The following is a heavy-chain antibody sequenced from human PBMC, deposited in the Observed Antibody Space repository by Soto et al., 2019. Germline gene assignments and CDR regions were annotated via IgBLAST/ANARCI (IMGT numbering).Heavy chain of an antibody. CDR3: ANTRGVITVITCFDY. CDR1: GIIFNKYV. CDR2: ISGSGAST. J-gene: IGHJ4*02. Sequence: PRGPLRLSCLASGIIFNKYVPARVLLAPGTGLEWVSAISGSGASTYEADSVKGRFTISRDDSNKTLYLQMNSLRAEDTAVYYCANTRGVITVITCFDYWGQGT. V-gene: IGHV3-23*01. D-gene: IGHD3-16*01.